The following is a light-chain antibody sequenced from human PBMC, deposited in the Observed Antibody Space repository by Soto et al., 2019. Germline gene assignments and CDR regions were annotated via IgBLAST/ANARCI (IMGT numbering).Light chain of an antibody. J-gene: IGLJ1*01. CDR1: SSDVGGYNY. CDR3: SSYTSSRTSV. CDR2: NVS. Sequence: QSALTQPASVSGSPGQSITISCTGTSSDVGGYNYVSWYQQHPGKAPKLMIYNVSNRPSGVSNRFSGSKSGNTASLTISGLQAEDEADYYCSSYTSSRTSVIGTGTKLTVL. V-gene: IGLV2-14*01.